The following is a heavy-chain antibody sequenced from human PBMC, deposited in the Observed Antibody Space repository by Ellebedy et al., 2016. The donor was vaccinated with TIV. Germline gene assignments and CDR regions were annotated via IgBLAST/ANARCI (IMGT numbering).Heavy chain of an antibody. CDR3: AKLYPAHQEMSSGSYHDY. CDR1: GFTFSSYA. J-gene: IGHJ4*02. V-gene: IGHV3-23*01. D-gene: IGHD1-26*01. Sequence: GESLKISCAASGFTFSSYAMSWVRQAPGKGLEWVSAISGSDGSTSYADSVKGRFTISRDNSKNTLYLQMNSLRAEDTAVYYCAKLYPAHQEMSSGSYHDYWGQGTLVTVSS. CDR2: ISGSDGST.